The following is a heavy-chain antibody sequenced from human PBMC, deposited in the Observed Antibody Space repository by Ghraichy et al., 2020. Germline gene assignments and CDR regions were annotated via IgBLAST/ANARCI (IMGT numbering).Heavy chain of an antibody. V-gene: IGHV1-8*01. CDR3: ARGRGITIFGVVIPYYYGMDV. D-gene: IGHD3-3*01. CDR2: MNPNSGNT. CDR1: GYTFTSYD. J-gene: IGHJ6*02. Sequence: ASVKVSCKASGYTFTSYDINWVRQATGQGLEWMGWMNPNSGNTGYAQKFQGRVTMTRNTSISTAYMELSSLRSEGTAVYYCARGRGITIFGVVIPYYYGMDVWGQGTTVTVSS.